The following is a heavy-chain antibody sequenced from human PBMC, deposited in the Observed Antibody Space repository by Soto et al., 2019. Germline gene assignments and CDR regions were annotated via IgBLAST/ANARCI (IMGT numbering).Heavy chain of an antibody. CDR1: GYTLTELS. Sequence: ASVKVSCKVSGYTLTELSMHWVRQAPGKGLEWMGGFDPEDGETIYAQKFQGRVTMTEDTSTDTAYMELSSLRSEDTAVYYCATSITGTISVLIDYWGQGTLVTVSS. J-gene: IGHJ4*02. CDR3: ATSITGTISVLIDY. D-gene: IGHD1-7*01. CDR2: FDPEDGET. V-gene: IGHV1-24*01.